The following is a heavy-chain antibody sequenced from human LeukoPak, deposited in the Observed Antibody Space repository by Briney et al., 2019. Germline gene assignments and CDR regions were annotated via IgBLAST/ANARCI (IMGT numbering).Heavy chain of an antibody. D-gene: IGHD3-9*01. Sequence: ASVKVSCKASGYTFTSYYMHWVRQAPGQGLEWMGIINPSGGSTSYAQKFQGRVTMTRDTPTSTVYMELSSLRSEDTAVYYCAASYYDILTGHARAPFDYWGQGTLVTVSS. J-gene: IGHJ4*02. CDR3: AASYYDILTGHARAPFDY. CDR2: INPSGGST. CDR1: GYTFTSYY. V-gene: IGHV1-46*01.